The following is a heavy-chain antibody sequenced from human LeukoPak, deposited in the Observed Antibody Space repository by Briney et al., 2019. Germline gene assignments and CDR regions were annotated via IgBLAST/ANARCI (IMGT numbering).Heavy chain of an antibody. CDR1: GFTFSSYS. D-gene: IGHD3-10*01. CDR2: ISSSSSYI. J-gene: IGHJ6*04. Sequence: GGSLRLSCAASGFTFSSYSMNWVRQAPGKGLEWVSSISSSSSYIYYADSVKGRFTISRDNAKNSLYLQMNSLGAEDTAVYYCARDPYGSGSYSFAYYYYYYGMDVWGKGTTVTVSS. V-gene: IGHV3-21*01. CDR3: ARDPYGSGSYSFAYYYYYYGMDV.